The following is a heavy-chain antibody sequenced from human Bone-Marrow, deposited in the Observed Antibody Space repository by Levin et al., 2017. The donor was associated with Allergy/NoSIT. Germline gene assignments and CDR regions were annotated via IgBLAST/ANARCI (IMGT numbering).Heavy chain of an antibody. CDR2: IYYSGST. CDR3: ARHVDSGSYYSRGFDY. V-gene: IGHV4-59*08. CDR1: GGSISSYY. J-gene: IGHJ4*02. D-gene: IGHD1-26*01. Sequence: PSETLSLTCTVSGGSISSYYWSWIRQPPGKGLEWIGYIYYSGSTNYNPSLKSRVTISVDTSKNQFSLKLSSVTAADTAVYYCARHVDSGSYYSRGFDYWGQGTLVTVSS.